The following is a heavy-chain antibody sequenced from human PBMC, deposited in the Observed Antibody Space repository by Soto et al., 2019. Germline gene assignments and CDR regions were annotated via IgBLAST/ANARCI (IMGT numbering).Heavy chain of an antibody. J-gene: IGHJ5*02. V-gene: IGHV4-31*03. D-gene: IGHD1-26*01. CDR1: GGSISHAHYY. Sequence: PSETLSLTCTVSGGSISHAHYYWSWLRHHPGKGLAWIGYIYYTGTTYYSPSLESRVAISVDTSQNQFSLKLSAVTAAYTAVYFCARASISRCVDRSCPAWFDPWGQGTRVTVSS. CDR2: IYYTGTT. CDR3: ARASISRCVDRSCPAWFDP.